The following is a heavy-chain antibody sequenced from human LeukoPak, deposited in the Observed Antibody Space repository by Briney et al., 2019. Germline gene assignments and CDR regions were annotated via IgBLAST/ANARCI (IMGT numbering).Heavy chain of an antibody. CDR1: GFTVNNHY. CDR2: IYSGGST. Sequence: GGSLRLSCAASGFTVNNHYMSWVRQAPGKGLEWVSVIYSGGSTYYADSVKGRFTISRDNSKNTLYLQMNSLRAEDTAVYYCAREPYPDYWGQGTLVTVSS. CDR3: AREPYPDY. V-gene: IGHV3-53*05. J-gene: IGHJ4*02.